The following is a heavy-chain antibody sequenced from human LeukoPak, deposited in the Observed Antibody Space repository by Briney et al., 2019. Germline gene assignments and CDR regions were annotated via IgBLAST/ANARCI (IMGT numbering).Heavy chain of an antibody. V-gene: IGHV3-66*01. CDR3: AKGVYYGSGALDY. Sequence: GGSLRLSCAASGFTVSTNYLSWVRQAPGRGLEWVAVIYSGGTTYYADSVKGRFTISRDNSKNMLYLQMNSLRVEDTALYYCAKGVYYGSGALDYWGQGTLVTVSS. D-gene: IGHD3-10*01. J-gene: IGHJ4*02. CDR2: IYSGGTT. CDR1: GFTVSTNY.